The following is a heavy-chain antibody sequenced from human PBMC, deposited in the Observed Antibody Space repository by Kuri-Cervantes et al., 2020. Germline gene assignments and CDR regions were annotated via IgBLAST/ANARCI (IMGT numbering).Heavy chain of an antibody. CDR3: ARVRAYYYDY. CDR2: ISSSGSTI. J-gene: IGHJ4*02. CDR1: GFTFSDYY. Sequence: GESLKISCAASGFTFSDYYMSWIRQAPGKGLEWVSYISSSGSTIYYADSVKGRFTISRDNAKNSLYLQMNSLRAEDTAVYYCARVRAYYYDYWGQGTLVTVSS. V-gene: IGHV3-11*01.